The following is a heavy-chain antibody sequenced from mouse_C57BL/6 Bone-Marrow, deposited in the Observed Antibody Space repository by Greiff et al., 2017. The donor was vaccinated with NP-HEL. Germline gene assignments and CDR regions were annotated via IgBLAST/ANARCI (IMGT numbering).Heavy chain of an antibody. V-gene: IGHV1-7*01. CDR3: GWGYVWYFDV. J-gene: IGHJ1*03. Sequence: QVQLKQSGAELAKPGASVKLSCKASGYTFTSYWMHWVKQRPGQGLEWIGYINPSSGYTKYNQKFKDKATLTADKSSSTAYMQLSSLTYEDSAVYYCGWGYVWYFDVWGTGTTVTVSS. CDR1: GYTFTSYW. CDR2: INPSSGYT. D-gene: IGHD2-2*01.